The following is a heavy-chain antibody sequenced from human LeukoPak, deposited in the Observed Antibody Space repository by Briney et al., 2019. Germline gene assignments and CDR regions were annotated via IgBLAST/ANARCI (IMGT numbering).Heavy chain of an antibody. D-gene: IGHD3-22*01. CDR1: GYTFTSYA. CDR2: INTNTGNP. CDR3: ARVVRGSSGYRYYFDY. V-gene: IGHV7-4-1*02. Sequence: ASVKVSCKASGYTFTSYAMNWVRQAPGQGLEWMGWINTNTGNPTYAQGFTGRFVFSLDTSVSTAYLQISSLKAEDTAVCYCARVVRGSSGYRYYFDYWGQGTLVTVSS. J-gene: IGHJ4*02.